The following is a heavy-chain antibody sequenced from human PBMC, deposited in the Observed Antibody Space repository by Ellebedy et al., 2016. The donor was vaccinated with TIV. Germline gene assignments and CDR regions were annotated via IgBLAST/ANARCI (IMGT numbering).Heavy chain of an antibody. Sequence: MPSETLSLTCTVSGASISNYYWGWIRQPPGKGLEWIGNIYYSGNTNYNPSLKSRVTISVDMSNNQFSLKTESVTAADTAVYYCARSQLLYIDVFDVWGQGTMVTVSS. CDR3: ARSQLLYIDVFDV. D-gene: IGHD2-2*02. CDR2: IYYSGNT. CDR1: GASISNYY. V-gene: IGHV4-59*08. J-gene: IGHJ3*01.